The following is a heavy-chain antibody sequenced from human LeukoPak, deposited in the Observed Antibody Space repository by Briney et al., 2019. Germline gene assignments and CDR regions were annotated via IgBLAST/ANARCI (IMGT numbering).Heavy chain of an antibody. J-gene: IGHJ4*02. CDR1: GGSISSGGYY. CDR3: ARHARKRLTSNWDF. V-gene: IGHV4-31*03. D-gene: IGHD2-2*01. Sequence: SQTLSLTCTVSGGSISSGGYYWSWIRQHPRKGLEWIGYIYYSGSTYYNPSLKSRVTISVDTSKNQFSLRLSSVTAADTAVYYCARHARKRLTSNWDFWGQGTLVTVSS. CDR2: IYYSGST.